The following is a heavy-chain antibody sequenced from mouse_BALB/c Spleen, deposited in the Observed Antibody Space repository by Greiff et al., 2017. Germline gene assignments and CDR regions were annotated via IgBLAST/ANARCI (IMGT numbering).Heavy chain of an antibody. J-gene: IGHJ2*01. CDR2: INPSNGRT. CDR1: GYTFTNYW. D-gene: IGHD1-3*01. V-gene: IGHV1S81*02. Sequence: QVQLQQPGAELVKPGASVKLSCKASGYTFTNYWMHWVKQRPGQGLEWIGEINPSNGRTNYNEKFKSKATLTVDKSSSTAYMQLSSLTSEDSAVYYCALNFYFDYWGKGTTLTVSS. CDR3: ALNFYFDY.